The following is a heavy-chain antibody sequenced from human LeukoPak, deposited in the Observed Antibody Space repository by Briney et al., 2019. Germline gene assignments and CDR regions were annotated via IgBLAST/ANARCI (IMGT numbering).Heavy chain of an antibody. D-gene: IGHD6-19*01. J-gene: IGHJ3*02. V-gene: IGHV3-23*01. CDR1: GFTFSSYA. CDR3: AKDLAVFHVILGAFDI. CDR2: ISGSGGST. Sequence: PGGSLRLSCAASGFTFSSYATSWVRQAPGKGLEWVSAISGSGGSTYYADSVKGRFTISRDNSKNTLYLQMNSLRAEDTAVYYCAKDLAVFHVILGAFDIWGQGTMVTVSS.